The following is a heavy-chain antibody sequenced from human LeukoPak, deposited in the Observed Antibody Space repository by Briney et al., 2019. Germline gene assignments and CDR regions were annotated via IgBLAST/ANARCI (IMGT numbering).Heavy chain of an antibody. CDR1: GFTFSSYA. Sequence: GGSLRLSCAASGFTFSSYAMSWVRQAPGKGLEWVSAISGGGGSTYYADSVKGRFTISRDNSKNTLDLQMNSLRADDTAVYYCANPGRYSSGWVFPPCFDYWGQGTLVTVSS. V-gene: IGHV3-23*01. J-gene: IGHJ4*02. D-gene: IGHD6-19*01. CDR2: ISGGGGST. CDR3: ANPGRYSSGWVFPPCFDY.